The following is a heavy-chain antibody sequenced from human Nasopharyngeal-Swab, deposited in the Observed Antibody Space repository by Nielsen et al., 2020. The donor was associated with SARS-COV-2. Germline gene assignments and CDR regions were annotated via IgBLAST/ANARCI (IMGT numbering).Heavy chain of an antibody. CDR3: ARAGGAYCGGDCYYYYGMDV. Sequence: WIRQPPGKGLEWVSSISSSSSYIYYADSVKGRFTISRDNAKNSLYLQMNSLRAEDTAVYYCARAGGAYCGGDCYYYYGMDVWSQGTTVTVSS. V-gene: IGHV3-21*01. J-gene: IGHJ6*02. D-gene: IGHD2-21*02. CDR2: ISSSSSYI.